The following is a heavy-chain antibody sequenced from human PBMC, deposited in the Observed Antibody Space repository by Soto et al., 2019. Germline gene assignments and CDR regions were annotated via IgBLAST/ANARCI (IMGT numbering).Heavy chain of an antibody. D-gene: IGHD6-19*01. CDR1: GFTFSSYS. CDR3: ASDWLVDLPCLDA. CDR2: ISSSSSYI. J-gene: IGHJ5*02. V-gene: IGHV3-21*04. Sequence: GGSLRLSCAASGFTFSSYSMNWVRQARGKGLEWVSSISSSSSYIYYADSVKGRFTISRDTAKNSLYLQMNTLRADATAVCDFASDWLVDLPCLDAWGQGALGTVAS.